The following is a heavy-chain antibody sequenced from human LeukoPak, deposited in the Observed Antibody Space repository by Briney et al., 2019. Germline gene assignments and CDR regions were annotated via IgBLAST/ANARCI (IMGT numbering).Heavy chain of an antibody. J-gene: IGHJ5*02. CDR2: ISWNSGSI. CDR1: GFTFDDYA. D-gene: IGHD3-10*01. CDR3: AKSPMVRGVRGFDP. Sequence: GGSLRLSCAASGFTFDDYAMHWVRQAPGKGLEWVSGISWNSGSIGYADSVKGRFTISRDNAKNSLYLQMNSLRAEDTALYYCAKSPMVRGVRGFDPWGQGTLVTVSS. V-gene: IGHV3-9*01.